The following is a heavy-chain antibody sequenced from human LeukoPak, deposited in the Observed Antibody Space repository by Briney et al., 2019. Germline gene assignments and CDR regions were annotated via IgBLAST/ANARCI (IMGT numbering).Heavy chain of an antibody. Sequence: SETLPLTCTVSGGSISSYYWSWIRQPPGKGLEWIGYIYYSGSTNYNPSLKSRVTISVDTSKNQFSLKLSSVTAADTAVYYCARGTVTLYYYYGMDVWGQGTTVTVSS. D-gene: IGHD4-11*01. CDR1: GGSISSYY. CDR2: IYYSGST. CDR3: ARGTVTLYYYYGMDV. V-gene: IGHV4-59*01. J-gene: IGHJ6*02.